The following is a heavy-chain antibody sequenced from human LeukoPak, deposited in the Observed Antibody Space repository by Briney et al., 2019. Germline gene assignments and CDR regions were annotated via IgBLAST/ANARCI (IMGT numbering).Heavy chain of an antibody. Sequence: GESLKISCQGSGFSFTSHWIGWVRQVPGKGLEWMGIIYPDDSETKYSQSFQGQVTISADKSIATAYLQWSSLKASDTAIYYCVRHVSTYWYGDYWGQGTLVTVSS. D-gene: IGHD2-8*02. CDR3: VRHVSTYWYGDY. V-gene: IGHV5-51*01. CDR2: IYPDDSET. J-gene: IGHJ4*02. CDR1: GFSFTSHW.